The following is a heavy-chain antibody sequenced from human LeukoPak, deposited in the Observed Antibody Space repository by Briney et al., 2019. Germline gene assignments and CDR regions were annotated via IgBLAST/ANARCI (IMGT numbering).Heavy chain of an antibody. D-gene: IGHD6-13*01. V-gene: IGHV1-24*01. J-gene: IGHJ6*02. CDR1: GYTLTELS. CDR3: ATDSHTLAAGTWYYYYGMDV. Sequence: ASVKVSCKVSGYTLTELSMHWVRQAPGKGLEWMGGFDPEDGETIYAQKFQGRVTMTEDTSTDTAYMELSSLRSEDTAVYYCATDSHTLAAGTWYYYYGMDVWGQGTTVTVSS. CDR2: FDPEDGET.